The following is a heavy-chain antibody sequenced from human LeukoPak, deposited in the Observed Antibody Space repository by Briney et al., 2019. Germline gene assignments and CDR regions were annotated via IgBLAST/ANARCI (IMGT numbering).Heavy chain of an antibody. J-gene: IGHJ5*02. CDR1: GGSFSGYY. Sequence: SETLSLTCAVYGGSFSGYYWSWIRQPPGKGLEWIGEINHSGSTNYNPSHKSRVTISVDRSKNQFSLKLSSVTAADTAVYYCARSSGVVVVPAAAPWFDPWGQGTLVTVSS. CDR2: INHSGST. D-gene: IGHD2-2*01. V-gene: IGHV4-34*01. CDR3: ARSSGVVVVPAAAPWFDP.